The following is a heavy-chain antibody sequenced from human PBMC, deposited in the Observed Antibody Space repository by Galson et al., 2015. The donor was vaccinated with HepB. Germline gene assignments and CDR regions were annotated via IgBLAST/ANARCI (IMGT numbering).Heavy chain of an antibody. J-gene: IGHJ6*02. V-gene: IGHV3-23*01. D-gene: IGHD3-10*01. CDR2: VSGSGANT. CDR3: TKGLSSGSYSYYNYGIDV. CDR1: GFTFSGYA. Sequence: SLRLSCAASGFTFSGYAMSWVRQAPGKGLEWVSSVSGSGANTYYGDPVKGRFTISRDNSKNALFLQMNSLRAEDTAIYYCTKGLSSGSYSYYNYGIDVWGQGTAVIVSS.